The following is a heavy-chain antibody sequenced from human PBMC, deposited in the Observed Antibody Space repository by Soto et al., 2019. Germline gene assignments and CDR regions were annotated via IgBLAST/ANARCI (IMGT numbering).Heavy chain of an antibody. D-gene: IGHD6-19*01. CDR3: ARGNYYSSGWYFPANSYYYYGMDV. Sequence: PGGSLRLSCAASGFTFSSYDMHWVRQATGKGLEWVSAIGTAGDTYYPGSVKGRFTISRENAKNSLYLQMNSLRAGDTAVYYCARGNYYSSGWYFPANSYYYYGMDVWGQGTTVTVSS. CDR2: IGTAGDT. CDR1: GFTFSSYD. V-gene: IGHV3-13*01. J-gene: IGHJ6*02.